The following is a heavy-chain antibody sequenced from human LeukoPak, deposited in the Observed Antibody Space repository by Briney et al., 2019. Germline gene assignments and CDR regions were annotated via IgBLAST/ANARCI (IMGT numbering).Heavy chain of an antibody. CDR3: AKRGVVIRIILVGFDKEAYYFDS. D-gene: IGHD3-10*01. CDR1: GITLSNYV. Sequence: PGGSLRLSYAVSGITLSNYVLSWVRQAPGKGLDWVAGISDSGGRNNYEDAVKGRCTISSDKPKETIYLQMNSLRAKDKDAYLFAKRGVVIRIILVGFDKEAYYFDSWGQGTLVTVSS. CDR2: ISDSGGRN. J-gene: IGHJ4*02. V-gene: IGHV3-23*01.